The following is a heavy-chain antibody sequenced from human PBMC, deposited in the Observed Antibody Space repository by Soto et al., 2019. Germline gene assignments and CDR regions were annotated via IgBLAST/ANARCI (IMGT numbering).Heavy chain of an antibody. CDR1: GGSISSYY. J-gene: IGHJ2*01. CDR3: ARASVYGDYVGYWYFDL. V-gene: IGHV4-59*01. CDR2: IYYSGST. Sequence: SETLSLTCTVSGGSISSYYWSWIRQPPGKGLEWIWYIYYSGSTNYNPSLKSRVTISVDTSKNQFSLKLSSVTAADTAVYYCARASVYGDYVGYWYFDLWGRGTLVTVSS. D-gene: IGHD4-17*01.